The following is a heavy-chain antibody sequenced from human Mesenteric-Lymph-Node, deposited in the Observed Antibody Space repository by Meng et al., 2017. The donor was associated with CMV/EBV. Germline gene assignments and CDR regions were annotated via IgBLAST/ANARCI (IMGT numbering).Heavy chain of an antibody. Sequence: GESLKISCAASGFTFGSYSINWVRQAPGEGLEWVSSISSLSSYTYYADSVRGRFTVSRDNAKSSLYLQMDSLRVEDTAVYYCAAGYGTGSFKGYWGQGTLVTVSS. D-gene: IGHD5-18*01. J-gene: IGHJ4*02. CDR1: GFTFGSYS. V-gene: IGHV3-21*06. CDR3: AAGYGTGSFKGY. CDR2: ISSLSSYT.